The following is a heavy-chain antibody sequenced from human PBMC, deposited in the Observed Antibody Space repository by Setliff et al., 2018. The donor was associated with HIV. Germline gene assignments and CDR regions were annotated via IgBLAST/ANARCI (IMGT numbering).Heavy chain of an antibody. Sequence: GGSLRLSCAGSGFTFSSYWMSWVRQAPGKGLEWVANIKQDGSEKYYVESVKGRFTISRDNANNSLYLQMNSLRAEDTAVYYCARGARGYSYGWGQGTLVTVSS. V-gene: IGHV3-7*01. CDR2: IKQDGSEK. D-gene: IGHD5-18*01. J-gene: IGHJ4*02. CDR1: GFTFSSYW. CDR3: ARGARGYSYG.